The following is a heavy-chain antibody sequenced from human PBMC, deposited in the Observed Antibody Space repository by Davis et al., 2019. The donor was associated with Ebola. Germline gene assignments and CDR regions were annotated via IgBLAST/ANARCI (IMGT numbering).Heavy chain of an antibody. Sequence: GESLKISCKASGYNFTNYWIGWVRQMPGRGLEWMGILFPGDSDIRYGPSFQGHVTISADKSINTVYLQWSSLRASDSGMYYCARHEGYNSGWYYEHWGQGTLVTVSS. CDR2: LFPGDSDI. J-gene: IGHJ4*02. CDR1: GYNFTNYW. V-gene: IGHV5-51*01. CDR3: ARHEGYNSGWYYEH. D-gene: IGHD6-19*01.